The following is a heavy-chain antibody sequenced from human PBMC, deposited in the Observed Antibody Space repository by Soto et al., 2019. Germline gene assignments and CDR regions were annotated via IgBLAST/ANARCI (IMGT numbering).Heavy chain of an antibody. CDR2: INHSGST. V-gene: IGHV4-34*01. J-gene: IGHJ3*02. CDR1: GGSFSGYY. Sequence: SETLSLTCAVYGGSFSGYYWSWIRQPPGKGLEWIGEINHSGSTNYNPSLKSRVTISVDTSKNQFSLKLSSVTAADTAVYYCARYAKRAVAAFDIWGQGTMVTVSS. D-gene: IGHD6-19*01. CDR3: ARYAKRAVAAFDI.